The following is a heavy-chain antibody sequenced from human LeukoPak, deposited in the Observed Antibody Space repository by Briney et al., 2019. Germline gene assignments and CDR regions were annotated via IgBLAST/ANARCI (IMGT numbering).Heavy chain of an antibody. D-gene: IGHD2-2*03. CDR2: IYTSGST. V-gene: IGHV4-4*07. J-gene: IGHJ6*03. Sequence: SETLSLTCTVSGGSISSYYWSWIRQPAGKGLEWIGRIYTSGSTNYNPSLKSRVTMSVDTSKNQFSLKLSSVTAADAAVYYCARHGECSSTSCYEAKNYYYMDVWGKGTTVTVSS. CDR1: GGSISSYY. CDR3: ARHGECSSTSCYEAKNYYYMDV.